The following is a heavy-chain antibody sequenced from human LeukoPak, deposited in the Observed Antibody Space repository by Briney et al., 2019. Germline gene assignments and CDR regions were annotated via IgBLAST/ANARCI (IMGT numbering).Heavy chain of an antibody. Sequence: GASVKVSCKASGYTFTDYSIHWVRQAPGQGLEWMGSINPKSDVTNYAQKFRGRVTMTRDTSLSSGYMELTRLTSDDTAIYFCARKYLGKSDNSYFYFYGLDVWGQGTAVTVSS. V-gene: IGHV1-2*02. CDR1: GYTFTDYS. D-gene: IGHD5-24*01. J-gene: IGHJ6*02. CDR3: ARKYLGKSDNSYFYFYGLDV. CDR2: INPKSDVT.